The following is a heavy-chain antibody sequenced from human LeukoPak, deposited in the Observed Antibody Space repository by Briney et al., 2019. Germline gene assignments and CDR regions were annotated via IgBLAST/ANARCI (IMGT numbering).Heavy chain of an antibody. J-gene: IGHJ6*03. CDR2: ISGSGGST. Sequence: GGSLRLSCAASGFTFSSYAMSWVRQAPGKGLEWVSAISGSGGSTYYADSVKGRFTISRDNSRDTLYLQMNSLRAEDTAVYYCARSEDSDYGDYEYYYYYMDVWGKGTTVTVSS. CDR1: GFTFSSYA. V-gene: IGHV3-23*01. D-gene: IGHD4-17*01. CDR3: ARSEDSDYGDYEYYYYYMDV.